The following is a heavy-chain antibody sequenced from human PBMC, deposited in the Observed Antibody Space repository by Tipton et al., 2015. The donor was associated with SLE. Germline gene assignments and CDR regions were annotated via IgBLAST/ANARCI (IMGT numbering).Heavy chain of an antibody. Sequence: SLRLSCAVSGFTFDDYAMHWVRQAPGKGLEWVSGISWNSDTIRYADSVRGRFTISRDSAKNSLYLQMNSLRAEDTALYYCARESLVWGQGTLVTVSS. J-gene: IGHJ4*02. V-gene: IGHV3-9*01. CDR3: ARESLV. CDR1: GFTFDDYA. CDR2: ISWNSDTI. D-gene: IGHD2-8*02.